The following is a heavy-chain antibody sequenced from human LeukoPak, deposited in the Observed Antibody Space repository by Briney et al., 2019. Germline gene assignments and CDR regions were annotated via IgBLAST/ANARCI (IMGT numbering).Heavy chain of an antibody. CDR3: AKENLRIVGAPNFDY. CDR1: GFTVSSNY. V-gene: IGHV3-53*01. Sequence: PGGSLRLSCAASGFTVSSNYMSWVRQAPGKGLEWVSVIYSGGSTYYADSVKGRFTISRDNSKNTLYLQMNSLRAEDTAVYYCAKENLRIVGAPNFDYWGQGTLVTVSS. J-gene: IGHJ4*02. CDR2: IYSGGST. D-gene: IGHD1-26*01.